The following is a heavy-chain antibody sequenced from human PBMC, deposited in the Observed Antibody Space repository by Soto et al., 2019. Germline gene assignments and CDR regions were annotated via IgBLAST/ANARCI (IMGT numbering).Heavy chain of an antibody. CDR2: ISGSGGST. CDR1: GFTFSIYD. D-gene: IGHD6-6*01. Sequence: PVLSVRLSFSASGFTFSIYDMSWFRQAPGKGLEWVSAISGSGGSTYYADSVKGRFTISRDNSKNTLYLQMNSLRAEDTAVYYCAKQALFSIAARTYWLALWGKGTRITV. J-gene: IGHJ5*02. V-gene: IGHV3-23*01. CDR3: AKQALFSIAARTYWLAL.